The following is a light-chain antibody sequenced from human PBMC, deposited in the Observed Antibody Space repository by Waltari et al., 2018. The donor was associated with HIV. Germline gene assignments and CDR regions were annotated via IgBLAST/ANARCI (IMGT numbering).Light chain of an antibody. CDR1: TGPVTSVHH. Sequence: QAVVTQEPSLTVSPGGTVTLTCGSSTGPVTSVHHPYWFQQRPGQAPRTLIYDTTNKHSWTPARFSGSLLGGKAALTLSGAQPEDEAEYYCLLSYAGPRPWVFGGGTKVTVL. V-gene: IGLV7-46*01. CDR2: DTT. CDR3: LLSYAGPRPWV. J-gene: IGLJ3*02.